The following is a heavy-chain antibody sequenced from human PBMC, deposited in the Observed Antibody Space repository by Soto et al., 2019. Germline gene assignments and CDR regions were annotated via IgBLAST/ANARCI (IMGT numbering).Heavy chain of an antibody. Sequence: EVQLLESGGGLVQPGGSLRLSCAASGFTFSSYAMSWVRQAPGKGLEWVSAISGSGGSTYYADSVKGRFTISRDNSKNTLYLQMNSRRDEDTAVYYCAKVRGFGPAEYFQHWGQGTLVTVSS. J-gene: IGHJ1*01. CDR1: GFTFSSYA. V-gene: IGHV3-23*01. D-gene: IGHD3-16*01. CDR3: AKVRGFGPAEYFQH. CDR2: ISGSGGST.